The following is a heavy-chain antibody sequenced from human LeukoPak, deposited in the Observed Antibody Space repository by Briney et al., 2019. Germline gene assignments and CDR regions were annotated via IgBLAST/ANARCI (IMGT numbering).Heavy chain of an antibody. V-gene: IGHV3-23*01. CDR2: ITGRGDNT. J-gene: IGHJ4*02. Sequence: PRGSLRLSCAASGFTFTNYAMTWVRQAPGKGLEWVSSITGRGDNTNSADSVKGRFTISRDNSKNTLYLQMNTLRAEDTAVYYCAKGQIPSGALLRFDFWGQGTLVTVSS. CDR1: GFTFTNYA. D-gene: IGHD1-26*01. CDR3: AKGQIPSGALLRFDF.